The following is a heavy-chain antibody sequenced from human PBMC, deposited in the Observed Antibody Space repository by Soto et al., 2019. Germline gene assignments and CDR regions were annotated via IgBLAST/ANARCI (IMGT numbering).Heavy chain of an antibody. CDR3: ARAPRGNYGYPSYFDY. J-gene: IGHJ4*02. V-gene: IGHV4-39*07. Sequence: SETLSLTCIVSVGSISSSSYSWAWIRQPPGKGLEWIGTIYYGGNTYYNPSLKSRVTISVDTSKNQFSLELSSVTAADTAVYYCARAPRGNYGYPSYFDYWGQGTLVTVSS. D-gene: IGHD3-10*01. CDR2: IYYGGNT. CDR1: VGSISSSSYS.